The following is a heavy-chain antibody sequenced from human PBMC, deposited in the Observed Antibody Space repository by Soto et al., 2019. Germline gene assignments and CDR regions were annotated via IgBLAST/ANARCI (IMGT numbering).Heavy chain of an antibody. CDR3: AKDIDYDFWSGFPFDH. Sequence: VGSLRLSCAASGFTFSSYSMNWVRQAPGKGLEWVSYISIGSTTIFYADSVKGRFTISRDNAKNSLYLQMNSLRDEDTAVYYCAKDIDYDFWSGFPFDHWGQGVLVTVSS. D-gene: IGHD3-3*01. V-gene: IGHV3-48*02. J-gene: IGHJ4*02. CDR1: GFTFSSYS. CDR2: ISIGSTTI.